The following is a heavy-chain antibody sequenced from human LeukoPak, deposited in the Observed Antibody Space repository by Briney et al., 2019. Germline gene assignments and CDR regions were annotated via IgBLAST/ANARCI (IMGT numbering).Heavy chain of an antibody. D-gene: IGHD6-13*01. CDR2: IYYSGST. CDR1: GGSISSYY. CDR3: ARTTEAHSWRTRYYDYYMDV. J-gene: IGHJ6*03. V-gene: IGHV4-59*01. Sequence: PSQTLSLTCTVSGGSISSYYWSWIRQPPGKGLEWIGYIYYSGSTNYNPSLKSRVTISVDTSKNQFSLKLSSVTAADTAVYYCARTTEAHSWRTRYYDYYMDVWGKGTTVTVSS.